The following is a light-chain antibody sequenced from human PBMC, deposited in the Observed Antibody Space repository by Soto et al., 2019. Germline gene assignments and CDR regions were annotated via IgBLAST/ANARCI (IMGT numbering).Light chain of an antibody. J-gene: IGKJ4*01. CDR3: QQYDKLVRLT. CDR2: DAS. Sequence: DIQMTQSPSSLSASVGDRVTITCQASQDIKNYLNWYQQKSGKAPKLLIYDASDLETGVPSRFSGSGSGTDFTFTINSLQPEDIATYYCQQYDKLVRLTFGEGTKVDIK. V-gene: IGKV1-33*01. CDR1: QDIKNY.